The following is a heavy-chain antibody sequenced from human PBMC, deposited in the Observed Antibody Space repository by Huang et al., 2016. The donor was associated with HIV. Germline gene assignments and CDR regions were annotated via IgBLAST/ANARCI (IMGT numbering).Heavy chain of an antibody. D-gene: IGHD2-2*02. J-gene: IGHJ3*02. Sequence: QVQLQESGPGLVKPSQTLFLTCTVSGGSISSGGYYWSWIRQPPGKGLEWIGYSYYSGGTYYNPSLKSRVTISVDTSKNQFSLKLSSVTAADTAVYYCARDTDGGRTFDIWGQGTMVTVSS. CDR1: GGSISSGGYY. V-gene: IGHV4-30-4*08. CDR3: ARDTDGGRTFDI. CDR2: SYYSGGT.